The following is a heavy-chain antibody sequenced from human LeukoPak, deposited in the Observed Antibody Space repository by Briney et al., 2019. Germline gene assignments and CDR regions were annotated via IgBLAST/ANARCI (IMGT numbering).Heavy chain of an antibody. CDR3: ARVALWFGELTHYFDY. CDR1: GGSISSYY. V-gene: IGHV4-4*07. J-gene: IGHJ4*02. D-gene: IGHD3-10*01. Sequence: PSETLSLTCTVSGGSISSYYWSWIRQPAGKGLEWIGRIYTSGSTNYNPSLKSRATMSVDTSKNQFSLKLSSVTAADTAVYYCARVALWFGELTHYFDYWGQGTLVTVSS. CDR2: IYTSGST.